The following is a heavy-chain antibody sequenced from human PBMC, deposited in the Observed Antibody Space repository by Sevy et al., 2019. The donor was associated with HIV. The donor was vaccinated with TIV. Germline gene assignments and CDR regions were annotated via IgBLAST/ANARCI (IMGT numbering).Heavy chain of an antibody. J-gene: IGHJ4*02. Sequence: GGSLRLSCAASGFTFSSYQMNWVRQAPGKGLEWISYINISPNTIYYADSVKGRFTISRDNAKNSLYLQMNNLRAEDTAVYYCARGASSGWDYFDYWGQGTLVTVSS. CDR1: GFTFSSYQ. V-gene: IGHV3-48*03. CDR2: INISPNTI. CDR3: ARGASSGWDYFDY. D-gene: IGHD6-19*01.